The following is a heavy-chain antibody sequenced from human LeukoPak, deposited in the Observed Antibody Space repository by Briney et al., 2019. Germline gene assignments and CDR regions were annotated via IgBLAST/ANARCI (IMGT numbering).Heavy chain of an antibody. J-gene: IGHJ4*02. Sequence: GGSLRLSCAASGFTFSSYSMNWVRQAPGKGLEWVSSISSSSSYIYYADSVKGRFTISRDNAKNSLYLQMNSLRAEDTAVYYCARGFGGYSYGETDFDYWGQGTLVTVSS. CDR1: GFTFSSYS. CDR3: ARGFGGYSYGETDFDY. V-gene: IGHV3-21*01. D-gene: IGHD5-18*01. CDR2: ISSSSSYI.